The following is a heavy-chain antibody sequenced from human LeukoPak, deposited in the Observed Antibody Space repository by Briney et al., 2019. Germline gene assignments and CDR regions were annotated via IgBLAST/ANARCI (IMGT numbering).Heavy chain of an antibody. V-gene: IGHV1-46*01. CDR2: INPSGGST. Sequence: GASVEVSCKASGYTFTSSYMHWVRQAPGQGLEWMGIINPSGGSTSYAQKFQGRVTMTRDTSTSTVYMELSSLRSEDTAVYYCARDSLGGVVIIPEGWFDPWGQGTLVTVSS. CDR1: GYTFTSSY. J-gene: IGHJ5*02. CDR3: ARDSLGGVVIIPEGWFDP. D-gene: IGHD3-3*01.